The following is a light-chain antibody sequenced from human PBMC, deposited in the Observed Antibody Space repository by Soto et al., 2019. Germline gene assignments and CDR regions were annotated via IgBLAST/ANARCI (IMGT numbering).Light chain of an antibody. CDR2: DVS. Sequence: QSVLTQPASVSGSPGQSITISCTGTSSDVGHYNYVSWYQHHPGKVPKLMIYDVSNRPSGVSGRFSGSKSGNTASLTISGLQADEEADYYCSSYGGASAPVLFGGGTQLTVL. CDR1: SSDVGHYNY. J-gene: IGLJ7*01. V-gene: IGLV2-14*03. CDR3: SSYGGASAPVL.